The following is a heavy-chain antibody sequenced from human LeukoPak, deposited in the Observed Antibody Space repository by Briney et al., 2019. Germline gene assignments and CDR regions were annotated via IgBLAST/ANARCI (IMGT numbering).Heavy chain of an antibody. CDR1: VGTFNNYS. D-gene: IGHD5-24*01. J-gene: IGHJ4*02. CDR2: IIPIFDTP. Sequence: GASVTVSHMDSVGTFNNYSISWARQAPGQGGAGMGGIIPIFDTPHYAQIFQRRLTITPNQSTPTSYMELRSLTSDDTAVYYCSRARRDGYSLEDLWGQGTLVTVSS. CDR3: SRARRDGYSLEDL. V-gene: IGHV1-69*13.